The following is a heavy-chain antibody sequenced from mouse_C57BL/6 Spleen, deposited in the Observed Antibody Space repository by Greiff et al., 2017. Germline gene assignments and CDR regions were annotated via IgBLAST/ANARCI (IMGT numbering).Heavy chain of an antibody. CDR2: IHPNSGST. CDR1: GYTFTSYW. V-gene: IGHV1-64*01. Sequence: VQLQQPGAELVKPGASVKLSCKASGYTFTSYWMHWVKQRPGQGLEWIGMIHPNSGSTNYNEKFKSKATLTVDKSSSTAYMQLSSLTSEDSAVYYCASITTVVAPFDYGGQGTTLTVSS. CDR3: ASITTVVAPFDY. J-gene: IGHJ2*01. D-gene: IGHD1-1*01.